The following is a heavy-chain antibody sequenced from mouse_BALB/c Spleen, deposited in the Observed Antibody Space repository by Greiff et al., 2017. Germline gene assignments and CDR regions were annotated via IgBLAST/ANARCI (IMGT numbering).Heavy chain of an antibody. V-gene: IGHV1-69*02. CDR2: IYPSDSYT. J-gene: IGHJ4*01. CDR1: GYTFTSYW. D-gene: IGHD2-3*01. CDR3: TRSYDGYYYYAMDY. Sequence: QVQLQQPGAELVRPGASVKLSCKASGYTFTSYWINWVKQRPGQGLEWIGNIYPSDSYTNYNQKFKDKATLTVDKSSSTAYMQLSSPTSEDSAVYYCTRSYDGYYYYAMDYWGQGTSVTVS.